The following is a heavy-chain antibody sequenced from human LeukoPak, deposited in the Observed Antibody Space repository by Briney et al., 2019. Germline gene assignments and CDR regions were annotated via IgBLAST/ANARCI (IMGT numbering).Heavy chain of an antibody. CDR2: INPNSGGT. Sequence: ASVKVSCNASGYTFTGYYMHWVRQAPGQGLEWMGWINPNSGGTNYAQKFQGRVTMTRDTSISTAYMELSRLRSDDTAVYYCARDGGVSSSGWSRRSNWADYWGQGTLVTVSS. CDR1: GYTFTGYY. J-gene: IGHJ4*02. CDR3: ARDGGVSSSGWSRRSNWADY. V-gene: IGHV1-2*02. D-gene: IGHD6-19*01.